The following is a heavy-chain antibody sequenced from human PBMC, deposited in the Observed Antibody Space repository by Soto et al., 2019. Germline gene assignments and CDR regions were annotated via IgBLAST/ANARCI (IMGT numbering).Heavy chain of an antibody. J-gene: IGHJ6*02. Sequence: VQLVESAGGLVKPGGPLTVPRLGSGFSFNEAWMTWVRQAPGEGREGVGRIKTSTGGVETDYAAPVQGRCTISRDDSKNALYPHMTSHRAEDTASYYCTTGSVEGIWGQGTTVTVSS. V-gene: IGHV3-15*07. CDR3: TTGSVEGI. CDR1: GFSFNEAW. CDR2: IKTSTGGVET. D-gene: IGHD2-15*01.